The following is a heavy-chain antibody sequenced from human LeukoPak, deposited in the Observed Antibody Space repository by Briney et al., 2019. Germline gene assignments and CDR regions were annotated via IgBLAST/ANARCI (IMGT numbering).Heavy chain of an antibody. V-gene: IGHV4-34*01. Sequence: PSETLSLTCAVYGGSFSGYYWSWIRQPPGKGLEWIGSIYYSGSTYYNPSLKSRVTISVDTSKNQFSLKLSSVTAADTAVYYCARRGLQGNWFDPWGQGTLVTVSS. J-gene: IGHJ5*02. CDR1: GGSFSGYY. CDR3: ARRGLQGNWFDP. D-gene: IGHD5-18*01. CDR2: IYYSGST.